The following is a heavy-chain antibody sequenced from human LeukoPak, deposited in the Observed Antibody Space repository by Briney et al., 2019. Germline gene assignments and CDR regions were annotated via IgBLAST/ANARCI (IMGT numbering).Heavy chain of an antibody. Sequence: GGSLRLSCTASGFTFSSYWMSWVRQAPGKGLEWVANMNLDGSEKYYVNSVKGRFTISRDSAKNSLFLQMNSLRAKDTAVYYCARDARVVLDYWGLGTLVTVSS. J-gene: IGHJ4*02. CDR2: MNLDGSEK. D-gene: IGHD3-3*02. CDR1: GFTFSSYW. V-gene: IGHV3-7*01. CDR3: ARDARVVLDY.